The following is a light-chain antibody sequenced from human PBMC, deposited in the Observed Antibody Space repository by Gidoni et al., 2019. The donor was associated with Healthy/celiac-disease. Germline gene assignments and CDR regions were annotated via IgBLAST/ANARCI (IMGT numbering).Light chain of an antibody. V-gene: IGKV1-39*01. CDR1: QSMSSY. CDR3: QQSYSTPLT. J-gene: IGKJ4*01. CDR2: AAS. Sequence: DIQMTQSPSSLSASVGDRVTITSRASQSMSSYLNWYQQKPGKAPKLLIYAASSLQSGVPSRFSGSGSGTDFTPTISSLQPEDFATYYCQQSYSTPLTFGGGTKVEIK.